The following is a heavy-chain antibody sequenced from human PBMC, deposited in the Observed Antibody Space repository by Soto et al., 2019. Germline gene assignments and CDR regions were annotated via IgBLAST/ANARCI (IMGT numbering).Heavy chain of an antibody. CDR3: ARDSSSWYRFHYMDV. J-gene: IGHJ6*03. D-gene: IGHD6-13*01. V-gene: IGHV4-59*01. CDR2: IYYSGSS. CDR1: GGSISSYY. Sequence: SETLSLTCTVSGGSISSYYWSWIRQPPGKGLEWIGYIYYSGSSNYNPSLKSRVTISVDTSKNQFSLKLSSVTAADTAVYYCARDSSSWYRFHYMDVWGKGTTVTVSS.